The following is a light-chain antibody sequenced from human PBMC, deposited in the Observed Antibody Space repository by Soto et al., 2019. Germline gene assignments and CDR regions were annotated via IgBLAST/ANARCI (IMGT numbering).Light chain of an antibody. V-gene: IGLV2-23*01. CDR1: SSDVGSYNL. CDR3: CSYAGSSSFD. Sequence: QSVLTQPASVSGSPGQSITISCTGTSSDVGSYNLVSWYQQHPGKAPKLMIYEGSKRPSGVSNRFSGSKSGNTASLTISGLQAEGEADYYCCSYAGSSSFDFGTGTKVTVL. CDR2: EGS. J-gene: IGLJ1*01.